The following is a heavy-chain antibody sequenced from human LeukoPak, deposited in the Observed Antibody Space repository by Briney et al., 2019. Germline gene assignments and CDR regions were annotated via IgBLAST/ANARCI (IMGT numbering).Heavy chain of an antibody. CDR1: GFTFSSYA. D-gene: IGHD4-17*01. CDR3: ANRARTTVTTLNS. Sequence: GGSLRLSCAASGFTFSSYARRWGRQAPGKGLEWVATISGRGDSTYNAASEQAQFTISRDNSQNPLFLQLNSLRPEDTAVYYCANRARTTVTTLNSWGQGTLATVSS. CDR2: ISGRGDST. V-gene: IGHV3-23*01. J-gene: IGHJ4*02.